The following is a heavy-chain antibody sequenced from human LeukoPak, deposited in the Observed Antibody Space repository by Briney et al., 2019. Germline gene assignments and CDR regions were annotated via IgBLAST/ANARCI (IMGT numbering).Heavy chain of an antibody. D-gene: IGHD3-22*01. CDR2: ISWNSGYI. CDR3: AKGYYDSSGYSSYYFHS. V-gene: IGHV3-9*01. Sequence: GGSLRLSCTASGFTFDDHAMHWVRQVPGGGLQWVSVISWNSGYIDYVESVKGRFTISRDNPKNALYLQMNGLRPEDTAFYYRAKGYYDSSGYSSYYFHSWGQGTLVTVSS. CDR1: GFTFDDHA. J-gene: IGHJ4*02.